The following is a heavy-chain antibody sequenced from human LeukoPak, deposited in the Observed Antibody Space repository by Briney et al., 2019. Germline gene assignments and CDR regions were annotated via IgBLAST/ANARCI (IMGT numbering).Heavy chain of an antibody. CDR1: GFTFSSYA. CDR2: ISYDGSNK. J-gene: IGHJ4*02. V-gene: IGHV3-30-3*01. Sequence: GGSLRLSCAASGFTFSSYAMHWVRQAPGKGLEWVAVISYDGSNKYYADSVKGRFTISRDNSKNTLYLQMNSLRAEDTAVYYCAKVAPLDYYDSSGYYYSFDYWGQGTLVTVSS. CDR3: AKVAPLDYYDSSGYYYSFDY. D-gene: IGHD3-22*01.